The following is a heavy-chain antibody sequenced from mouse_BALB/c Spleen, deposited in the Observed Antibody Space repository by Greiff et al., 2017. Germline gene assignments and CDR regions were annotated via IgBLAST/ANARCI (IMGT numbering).Heavy chain of an antibody. CDR2: ISTYYGDA. Sequence: QVQLQQSGAELVRPGVSVKISCKGSGYTFTDYAMHWVKQSHAKSLEWIGVISTYYGDASYNQELKGKATMTVDKSSSTAYMELARLTSEDSAIYYCARSYGAATFDYWGQGTTLTVSS. V-gene: IGHV1S137*01. CDR1: GYTFTDYA. D-gene: IGHD1-2*01. CDR3: ARSYGAATFDY. J-gene: IGHJ2*01.